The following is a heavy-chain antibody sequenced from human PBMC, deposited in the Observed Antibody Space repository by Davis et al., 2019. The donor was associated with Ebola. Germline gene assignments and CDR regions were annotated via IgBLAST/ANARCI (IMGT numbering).Heavy chain of an antibody. V-gene: IGHV5-51*01. CDR2: IYPGDSDT. CDR3: ARRPLGAGYYYGMDV. Sequence: GGSLRLSCKGSGYSVTSYWIGWVRQMPGKGLEWMGIIYPGDSDTRSSPSFQGQVTIPADKSISTAYLQWSSLKASDTAMYYCARRPLGAGYYYGMDVWGQGTTVTVSS. D-gene: IGHD4/OR15-4a*01. J-gene: IGHJ6*02. CDR1: GYSVTSYW.